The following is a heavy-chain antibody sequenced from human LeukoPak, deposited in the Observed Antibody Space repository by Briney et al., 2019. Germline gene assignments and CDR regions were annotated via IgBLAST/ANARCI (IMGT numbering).Heavy chain of an antibody. J-gene: IGHJ4*02. Sequence: PGRSLRLSCAASGFTFSSYAMHWVRQAPGKGPEWVAVISYDGSNKYYADSVKGRFTISRDNSKNTLYLQMNSLRAEDTAVYYCARDRIQEWLPPGRCDYWGQGTLVTVSS. CDR3: ARDRIQEWLPPGRCDY. V-gene: IGHV3-30*04. CDR2: ISYDGSNK. CDR1: GFTFSSYA. D-gene: IGHD5-12*01.